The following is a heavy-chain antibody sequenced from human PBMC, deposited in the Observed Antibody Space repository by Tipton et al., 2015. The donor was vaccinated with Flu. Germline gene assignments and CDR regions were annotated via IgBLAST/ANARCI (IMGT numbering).Heavy chain of an antibody. CDR1: GFTFSSYW. J-gene: IGHJ3*02. Sequence: SLRLSCAASGFTFSSYWMTWVRLTPGKGLEWVSSISGNGGITYYADSVKGRFTISRDNSKNTLYLQMNSLRAEDTAVYYCARAIAAAGSIWGQGTMVTVSS. CDR3: ARAIAAAGSI. V-gene: IGHV3-23*01. D-gene: IGHD6-13*01. CDR2: ISGNGGIT.